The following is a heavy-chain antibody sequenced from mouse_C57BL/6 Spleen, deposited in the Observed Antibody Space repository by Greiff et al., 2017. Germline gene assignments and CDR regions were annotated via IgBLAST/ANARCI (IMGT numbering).Heavy chain of an antibody. CDR2: ISSGSSTI. J-gene: IGHJ1*03. CDR1: GFTFSDYG. V-gene: IGHV5-17*01. CDR3: AGYNDCYFDV. D-gene: IGHD1-3*01. Sequence: EVQRVESGGGLVKPGGSLKLSCAASGFTFSDYGMHWVSQAPEQGLEWVVYISSGSSTIYYADKVKGRFTISRDNAKNTLFLQMTSLRSEDTAMCYWAGYNDCYFDVWGTGTTVTVSS.